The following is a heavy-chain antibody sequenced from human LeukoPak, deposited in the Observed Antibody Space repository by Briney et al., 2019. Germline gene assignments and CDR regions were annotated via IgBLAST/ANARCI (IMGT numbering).Heavy chain of an antibody. V-gene: IGHV4-59*08. Sequence: PSETLSLTCTVSGGSISTYSGSCIRQPPGQGLEWIGYIFYSGSTNYNPSLKSRVTISVDTSKNQFSLKLSSVTAADTAVYYCARRRDRGSYLDAFNIWGQGTMVTVSS. CDR3: ARRRDRGSYLDAFNI. D-gene: IGHD1-26*01. CDR2: IFYSGST. CDR1: GGSISTYS. J-gene: IGHJ3*02.